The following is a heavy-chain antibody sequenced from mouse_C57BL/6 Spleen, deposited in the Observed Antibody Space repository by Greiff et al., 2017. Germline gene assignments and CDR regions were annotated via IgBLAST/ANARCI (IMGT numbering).Heavy chain of an antibody. V-gene: IGHV1-69*01. J-gene: IGHJ1*03. Sequence: VQLQQSGAELVMPGASVKLSCKASGYTFTSYWMHWVKQRPGQGLEWIGEIDPTDSYTNYNQKFKGKSTLTVDKSSSTAYMQLSSLTSEDSAVYYYVRWLRYFDVWGTGTTVTVSS. CDR3: VRWLRYFDV. CDR2: IDPTDSYT. D-gene: IGHD2-2*01. CDR1: GYTFTSYW.